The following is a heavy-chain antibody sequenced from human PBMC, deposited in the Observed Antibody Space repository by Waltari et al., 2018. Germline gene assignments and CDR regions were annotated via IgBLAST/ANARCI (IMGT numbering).Heavy chain of an antibody. CDR2: INPNSGGT. V-gene: IGHV1-2*02. Sequence: QVQLVQSGAEVKKPGASVKVSCKASGYTFTGYYLHCVRQAPGQGLEWMGWINPNSGGTNYAQKFQGRVTMTRDTSISTAYMELSRLRSDDTAVYYCARDLAYCGGDCYSYYYYGMDVWGQGTTVTVSS. D-gene: IGHD2-21*02. CDR1: GYTFTGYY. J-gene: IGHJ6*02. CDR3: ARDLAYCGGDCYSYYYYGMDV.